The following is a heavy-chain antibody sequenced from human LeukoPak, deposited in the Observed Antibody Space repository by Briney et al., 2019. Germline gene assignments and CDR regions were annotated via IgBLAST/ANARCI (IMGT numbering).Heavy chain of an antibody. Sequence: PGGSLRLSCVGSGFTFSSYWMSWVRQAPGKGLEWVAVISYDGSNKYYADSVKGRFTISRDNSKNTLYLQMNSLRAEDTAVYYCAKALRWGSITMILDAFDIWGQGTMVTVSS. D-gene: IGHD3-22*01. CDR1: GFTFSSYW. CDR3: AKALRWGSITMILDAFDI. CDR2: ISYDGSNK. J-gene: IGHJ3*02. V-gene: IGHV3-30*18.